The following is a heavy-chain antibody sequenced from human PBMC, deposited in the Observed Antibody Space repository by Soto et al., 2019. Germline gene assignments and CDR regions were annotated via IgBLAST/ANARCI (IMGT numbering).Heavy chain of an antibody. J-gene: IGHJ5*02. D-gene: IGHD2-2*01. CDR1: GFTFSSYW. CDR3: ARLIVVVPAAISWFDP. V-gene: IGHV3-7*01. Sequence: EVQLVECGGGLVQPGGSLRLSCAAAGFTFSSYWMSWARQAPGQGQEGVANIKQAGSEKYYVDSVKGRFTISRDNAKNSLYLQMNSLRAEDTAVYYCARLIVVVPAAISWFDPWGQGTLVTVSS. CDR2: IKQAGSEK.